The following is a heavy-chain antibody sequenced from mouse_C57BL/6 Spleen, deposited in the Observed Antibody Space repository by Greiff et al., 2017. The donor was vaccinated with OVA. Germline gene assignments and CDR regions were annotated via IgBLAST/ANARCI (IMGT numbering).Heavy chain of an antibody. CDR2: IYPGDGDT. V-gene: IGHV1-82*01. CDR3: ARSRFYYDYDGYYAMDY. CDR1: GYAFSSSW. J-gene: IGHJ4*01. D-gene: IGHD2-4*01. Sequence: VQLQESGPELVKPGASVKISCKASGYAFSSSWMNWVKQRPGKGLEWIGRIYPGDGDTNYNGKFKGKATLTADKSSSTAYMQLSSLTSEDSAVYFCARSRFYYDYDGYYAMDYWGQGTSVTVSS.